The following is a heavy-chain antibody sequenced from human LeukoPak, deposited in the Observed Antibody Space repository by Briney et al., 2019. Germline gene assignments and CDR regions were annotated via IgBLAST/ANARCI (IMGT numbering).Heavy chain of an antibody. D-gene: IGHD3-10*01. J-gene: IGHJ5*02. V-gene: IGHV4-30-4*01. CDR1: GGPISSGDYY. CDR2: TYYSGST. Sequence: SQTLSLLRTVSGGPISSGDYYWRWLRHPPGKGLDWIRYTYYSGSTYYNPSLKSRLTISVDTSKNQFSLKLSSVTAADTAVYYCARAGAGMVRGVNWFDPCGQGTLVTVSS. CDR3: ARAGAGMVRGVNWFDP.